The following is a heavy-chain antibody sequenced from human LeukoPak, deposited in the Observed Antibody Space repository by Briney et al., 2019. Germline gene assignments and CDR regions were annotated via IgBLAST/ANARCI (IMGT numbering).Heavy chain of an antibody. J-gene: IGHJ4*02. CDR3: ARDEGRDGYNMDY. D-gene: IGHD5-24*01. CDR1: GGTFSSYA. CDR2: IIPILGIA. Sequence: AASVKVSCKASGGTFSSYAISWVRQAPGQGLEWMGRIIPILGIANYAQKFQGRVTITADKSTSTAYMKLSSLRSEDTAVYYCARDEGRDGYNMDYWGQGTLVTVSS. V-gene: IGHV1-69*04.